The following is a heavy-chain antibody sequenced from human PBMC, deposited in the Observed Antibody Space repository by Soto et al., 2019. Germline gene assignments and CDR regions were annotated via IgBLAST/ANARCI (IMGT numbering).Heavy chain of an antibody. CDR2: IYPDESDT. CDR1: GYSFTKYW. CDR3: ARLPAFSSTWSYFEY. V-gene: IGHV5-51*01. Sequence: GESLKISCKGSGYSFTKYWIGWVRQMPGKGLEWMAIIYPDESDTRYSPSFQGQVTISADKSISTAYLRWSSLKASDTAMYYCARLPAFSSTWSYFEYWGQGTLVTVSS. D-gene: IGHD6-13*01. J-gene: IGHJ4*02.